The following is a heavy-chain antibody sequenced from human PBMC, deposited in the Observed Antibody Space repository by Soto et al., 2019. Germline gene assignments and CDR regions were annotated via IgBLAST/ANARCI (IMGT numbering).Heavy chain of an antibody. J-gene: IGHJ3*02. CDR1: GFTFSTYA. Sequence: PXGSLVLSCVASGFTFSTYAMSWVRQAPGKGLEWVSALTPSGGETYYADSVKGRFTISRDNSMNALYLQMNSLRIEDTAVYYRAHTRGYGVFDAYDIWGQGTTVTV. CDR2: LTPSGGET. CDR3: AHTRGYGVFDAYDI. V-gene: IGHV3-23*01. D-gene: IGHD2-8*01.